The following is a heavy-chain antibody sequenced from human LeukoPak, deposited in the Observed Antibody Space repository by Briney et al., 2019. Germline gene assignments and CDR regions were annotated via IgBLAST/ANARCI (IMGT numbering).Heavy chain of an antibody. D-gene: IGHD2-2*01. CDR3: ARDRRRLDIVVVPAGQFDY. Sequence: GGSLRLSCAASGFTFSSYAMHWVRQAPGKGLEWVAVISYDGSNKYYADSVKGRFTISRDNSKNTLYLQMNSLRAEDTAVYYCARDRRRLDIVVVPAGQFDYWGQGTLDTVSS. V-gene: IGHV3-30-3*01. CDR1: GFTFSSYA. CDR2: ISYDGSNK. J-gene: IGHJ4*02.